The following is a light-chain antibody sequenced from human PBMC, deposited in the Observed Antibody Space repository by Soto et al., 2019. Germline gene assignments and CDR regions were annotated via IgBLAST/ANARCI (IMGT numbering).Light chain of an antibody. J-gene: IGLJ2*01. CDR3: SSYAGSSIPVA. CDR2: DVT. CDR1: SSDVGGYNF. V-gene: IGLV2-8*01. Sequence: QSALTQPPSASGSPGQSVTISCTGASSDVGGYNFVSWYQQHPGKAPKLMIYDVTKRPSGVPDRFSGSKSGNTASLTVSGLQVDEEADYYCSSYAGSSIPVAFGGVTKLTVL.